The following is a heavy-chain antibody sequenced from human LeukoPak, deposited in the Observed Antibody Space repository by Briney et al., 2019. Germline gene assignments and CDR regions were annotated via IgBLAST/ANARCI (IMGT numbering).Heavy chain of an antibody. V-gene: IGHV3-43D*03. D-gene: IGHD5-12*01. J-gene: IGHJ5*02. Sequence: GGSLRLSCAASGFTFDDYAMHWVRQAPGKGLEWVSLISWDGGSTYYADSVKGRFTISRDNSKNSLYLQMNSLRAEDTALYYCAKGGVMRSGYGSWGQGTLVTVSS. CDR1: GFTFDDYA. CDR3: AKGGVMRSGYGS. CDR2: ISWDGGST.